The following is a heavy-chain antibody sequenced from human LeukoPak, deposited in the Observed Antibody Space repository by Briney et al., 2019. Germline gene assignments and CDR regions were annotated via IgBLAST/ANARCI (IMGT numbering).Heavy chain of an antibody. V-gene: IGHV3-33*01. Sequence: GGSLRLSCAASGYTFSNYAMYWVRQAPGKGLEWVAVIWYDGSHEYYVDSVKGRFTISRDNSKNTMYLQMNSLRAEDTAVYYCARGVAARPGYFDYWGQGTLVTVSS. CDR1: GYTFSNYA. D-gene: IGHD6-6*01. CDR3: ARGVAARPGYFDY. CDR2: IWYDGSHE. J-gene: IGHJ4*02.